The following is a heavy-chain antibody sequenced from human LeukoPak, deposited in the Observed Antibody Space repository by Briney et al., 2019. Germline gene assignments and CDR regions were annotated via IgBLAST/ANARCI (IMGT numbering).Heavy chain of an antibody. J-gene: IGHJ4*02. CDR3: ARDLIPQQLAQMYYFDY. CDR1: GFTFTAYG. Sequence: PGGSLRLSCAASGFTFTAYGMHWVRQAPGKGLEWVAVISYHGSNKYYADSVKGRFTISRDNSKNTLYLQMNTLRGEDTAVYYCARDLIPQQLAQMYYFDYWGQGTLVTVSS. CDR2: ISYHGSNK. V-gene: IGHV3-30*03. D-gene: IGHD6-13*01.